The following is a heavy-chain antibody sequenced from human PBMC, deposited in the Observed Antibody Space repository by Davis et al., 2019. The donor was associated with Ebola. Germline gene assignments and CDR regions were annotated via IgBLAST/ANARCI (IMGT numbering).Heavy chain of an antibody. CDR3: ARERNRELLGRALQH. Sequence: ASVKVSCKASGYTFTSYYMHWVRQAPGQGLEWMGIINPSGGSTSYAQKFQGRVTMTRDTSTSTVYMELSSLRSEDTAVYYCARERNRELLGRALQHWGQGTLVTVSS. CDR2: INPSGGST. J-gene: IGHJ1*01. CDR1: GYTFTSYY. V-gene: IGHV1-46*01. D-gene: IGHD1-26*01.